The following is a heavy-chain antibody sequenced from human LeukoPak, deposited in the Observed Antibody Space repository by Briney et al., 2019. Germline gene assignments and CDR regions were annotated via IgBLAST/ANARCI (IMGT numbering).Heavy chain of an antibody. Sequence: GGSLRLSWAASGFTFSNYWMSWVRQAPGKGLEWVANIKEDGSEKYYEDSVKGRFTISRDNAKNLVYLQMNSLRAEDTAVYYCTRDNRYYYWGQGTVVTVSS. J-gene: IGHJ4*02. CDR1: GFTFSNYW. D-gene: IGHD2-21*01. CDR3: TRDNRYYY. CDR2: IKEDGSEK. V-gene: IGHV3-7*01.